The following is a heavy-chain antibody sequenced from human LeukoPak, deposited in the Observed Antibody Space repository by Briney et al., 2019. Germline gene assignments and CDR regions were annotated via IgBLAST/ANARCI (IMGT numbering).Heavy chain of an antibody. CDR2: ISYDGSNK. CDR3: ARAHDFWSPSDY. Sequence: GGSLRLSCAASGFTFSSYGMHWVRQAPGKGLEWVAVISYDGSNKYYADSVKGRFTISRDNSKNTLYLQMNSLRAEDTAVYYCARAHDFWSPSDYWGQGTLVTVSS. D-gene: IGHD3-3*01. CDR1: GFTFSSYG. V-gene: IGHV3-30*03. J-gene: IGHJ4*02.